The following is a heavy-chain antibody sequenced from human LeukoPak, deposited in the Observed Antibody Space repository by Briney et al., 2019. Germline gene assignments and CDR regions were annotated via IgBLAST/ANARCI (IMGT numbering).Heavy chain of an antibody. CDR2: VSGSGGTT. Sequence: PGGSLRLSCEASGFIFSTFELNWVRQAPGKGLEWVSGVSGSGGTTYYADSVKGRFTISRDNSKNTLYLQMKSLRAEDRAVYYCAKGGARIAVAGDFDYWGQGILVTVSS. J-gene: IGHJ4*02. CDR3: AKGGARIAVAGDFDY. V-gene: IGHV3-23*01. CDR1: GFIFSTFE. D-gene: IGHD6-19*01.